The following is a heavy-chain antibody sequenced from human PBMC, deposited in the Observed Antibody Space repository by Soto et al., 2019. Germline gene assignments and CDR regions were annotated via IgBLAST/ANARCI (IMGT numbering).Heavy chain of an antibody. Sequence: PGWSLRLSCAASGLTFSKYWMTWVRQAPGKGLEWVANIKHDGSEQYYVGSVKGRFAISRDNAKNSLFLQMNSLRAEDTAVYYCASVPGSPGYHGLDVWGQGTTVTVSS. CDR2: IKHDGSEQ. CDR1: GLTFSKYW. CDR3: ASVPGSPGYHGLDV. J-gene: IGHJ6*02. D-gene: IGHD5-12*01. V-gene: IGHV3-7*03.